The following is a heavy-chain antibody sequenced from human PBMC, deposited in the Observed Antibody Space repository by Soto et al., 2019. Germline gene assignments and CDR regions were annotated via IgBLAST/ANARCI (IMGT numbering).Heavy chain of an antibody. CDR1: GFTFDDYA. Sequence: EVQLVESGGGLVQPGRSLRLSCAASGFTFDDYAMHWVRQAPGKGLEWVSGISWNSGSIGYADSVKGRFTISRDNAKNSLYLQMNSLRAEDTALYYCAKDKYCSGGSCWGLAYYFDYWGQGTLVTVSS. V-gene: IGHV3-9*01. CDR2: ISWNSGSI. J-gene: IGHJ4*02. D-gene: IGHD2-15*01. CDR3: AKDKYCSGGSCWGLAYYFDY.